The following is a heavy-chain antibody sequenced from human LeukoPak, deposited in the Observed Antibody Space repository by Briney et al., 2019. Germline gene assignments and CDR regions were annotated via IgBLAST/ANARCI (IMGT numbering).Heavy chain of an antibody. CDR3: VTDLRYDN. D-gene: IGHD3-9*01. Sequence: GGSLRLSCAASGLSFTTAWMTWVRQAPGKGLERVGRIKTKTDGGTTDYAAPVKGRFSISRDDSKNTLYLQMNSLKTEDTAMYYCVTDLRYDNWGQGTLVTVSS. V-gene: IGHV3-15*01. CDR1: GLSFTTAW. CDR2: IKTKTDGGTT. J-gene: IGHJ4*02.